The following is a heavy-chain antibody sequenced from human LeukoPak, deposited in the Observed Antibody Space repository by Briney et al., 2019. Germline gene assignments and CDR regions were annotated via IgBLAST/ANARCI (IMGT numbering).Heavy chain of an antibody. J-gene: IGHJ5*02. Sequence: SGGSLRLSCTASGFTFGDYAMSWFRQAPGKGLEWVGFIRSKAYGGTTEYAASVKGRFTISRDDSKSIAYLQMNSLKTEDTAVYYCTRALYYGDYTEPFWQRRNWFDPWGQGTLVTVSS. CDR3: TRALYYGDYTEPFWQRRNWFDP. CDR2: IRSKAYGGTT. V-gene: IGHV3-49*03. CDR1: GFTFGDYA. D-gene: IGHD4-17*01.